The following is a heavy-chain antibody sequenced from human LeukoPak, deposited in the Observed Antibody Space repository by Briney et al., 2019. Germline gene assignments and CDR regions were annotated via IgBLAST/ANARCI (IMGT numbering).Heavy chain of an antibody. CDR1: GGSISSGGYY. V-gene: IGHV4-31*03. CDR3: ASLMNTYYYDSSGYLQH. D-gene: IGHD3-22*01. J-gene: IGHJ1*01. CDR2: IYYSGSA. Sequence: SETLSLTCTVSGGSISSGGYYWSWIRQHPGKGLEWIGYIYYSGSAYYNPSLKSRVTISVDTSKNQFSLKLSSVTAADTAVYYCASLMNTYYYDSSGYLQHWGQGTLVTVSS.